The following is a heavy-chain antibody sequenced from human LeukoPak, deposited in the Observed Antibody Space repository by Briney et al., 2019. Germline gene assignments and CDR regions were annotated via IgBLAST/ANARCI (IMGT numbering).Heavy chain of an antibody. CDR3: AKRLTGYYYTDY. CDR2: ISGSGAIT. D-gene: IGHD3-9*01. V-gene: IGHV3-23*01. Sequence: QAGGSLRLSCVVSRFTFSSYAMSWVRQAPGKGLEWVSAISGSGAITYYADSVKGRFTISRDNSKNTLYLQMNSLRAEDTAFYYCAKRLTGYYYTDYWGQGTLVTVSS. J-gene: IGHJ4*02. CDR1: RFTFSSYA.